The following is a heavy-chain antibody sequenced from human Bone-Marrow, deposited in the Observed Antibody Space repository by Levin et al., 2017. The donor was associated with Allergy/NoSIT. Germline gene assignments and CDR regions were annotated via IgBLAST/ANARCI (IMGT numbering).Heavy chain of an antibody. D-gene: IGHD3-10*01. V-gene: IGHV3-43*01. CDR3: VKDAEQNAGSGLTYFDF. Sequence: PGGSLRLSCAASGFTFDDHNMYWVRQAPGKGLEWVSLITWHGERTYYADSVKGRFTISRDNSKDFLFLQMNSLRTEDTAFYYCVKDAEQNAGSGLTYFDFWGQGTLVTVSS. CDR1: GFTFDDHN. J-gene: IGHJ4*02. CDR2: ITWHGERT.